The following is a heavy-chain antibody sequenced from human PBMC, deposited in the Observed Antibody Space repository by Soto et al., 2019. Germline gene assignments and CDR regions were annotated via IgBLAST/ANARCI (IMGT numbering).Heavy chain of an antibody. CDR1: GFTFSNDW. CDR2: IKQDGSEK. V-gene: IGHV3-7*03. D-gene: IGHD3-9*01. CDR3: ARGDYFDRRFDF. J-gene: IGHJ4*02. Sequence: GGSLRLSCVASGFTFSNDWMSWVRQAPGKGLEWVATIKQDGSEKYYVDSVKGRFTASRDNTKNSLYLQMNYLRAEDTAVYYCARGDYFDRRFDFWGQGALVTVSS.